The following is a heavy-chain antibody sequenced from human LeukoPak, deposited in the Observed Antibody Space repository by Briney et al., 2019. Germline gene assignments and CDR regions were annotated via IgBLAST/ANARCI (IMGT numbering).Heavy chain of an antibody. V-gene: IGHV1-18*01. CDR2: ISAYNGGT. D-gene: IGHD3-10*01. Sequence: GASVKVSCKASGYTFSNYGISWVRQAPGQGLEWMGWISAYNGGTNYAQKFQGRVTMTTDTSTSTAYMELRSLRFDDSAVYYCARQLMRGLLWFGELSGWFDPWGQGTLVTVSS. J-gene: IGHJ5*02. CDR3: ARQLMRGLLWFGELSGWFDP. CDR1: GYTFSNYG.